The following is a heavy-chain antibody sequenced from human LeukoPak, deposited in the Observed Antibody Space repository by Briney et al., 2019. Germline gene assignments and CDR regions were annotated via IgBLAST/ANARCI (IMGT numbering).Heavy chain of an antibody. CDR1: GGSFSGYY. J-gene: IGHJ5*02. D-gene: IGHD3-22*01. Sequence: KTSETLSLTCAVYGGSFSGYYWSWIRQPPGKGLEWIGEINHSGSTNYNPSLKNRVTISVDTSKNQFSLKLSSVTAADTAVYYCASQEYYYDSSGYANWFDPWGQGTLVTVSS. CDR3: ASQEYYYDSSGYANWFDP. CDR2: INHSGST. V-gene: IGHV4-34*01.